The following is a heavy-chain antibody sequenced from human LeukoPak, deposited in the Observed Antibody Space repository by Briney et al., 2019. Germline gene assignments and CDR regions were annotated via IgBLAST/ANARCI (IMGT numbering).Heavy chain of an antibody. D-gene: IGHD6-13*01. CDR1: GGSISSSSYY. V-gene: IGHV4-39*07. Sequence: SETLSLTCTVSGGSISSSSYYWGWIRQPPGEGLEWIGSIYYSGSTYYNPSLKSRVTISVDTSKNQFSLKLSSVTAADTAVYYCARVAAAGTTDWFDPWGQGTLVTVSS. J-gene: IGHJ5*02. CDR3: ARVAAAGTTDWFDP. CDR2: IYYSGST.